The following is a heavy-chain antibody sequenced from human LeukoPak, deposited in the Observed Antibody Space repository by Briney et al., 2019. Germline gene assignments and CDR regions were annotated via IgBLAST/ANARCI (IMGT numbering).Heavy chain of an antibody. CDR1: GFTFSSYG. CDR3: ARGGSGWSRPADY. D-gene: IGHD6-19*01. CDR2: IWYDGSNK. J-gene: IGHJ4*02. V-gene: IGHV3-33*01. Sequence: GGSLRLSCAASGFTFSSYGMHWVRQAPGKGLEWVAVIWYDGSNKYYADSVKGRFTISRDNSKNTLYLQVNSLRAEDTAVYYCARGGSGWSRPADYWGQGTLVTVSS.